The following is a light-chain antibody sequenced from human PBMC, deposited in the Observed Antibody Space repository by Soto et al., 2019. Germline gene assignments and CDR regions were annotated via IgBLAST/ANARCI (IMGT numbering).Light chain of an antibody. CDR2: KAS. Sequence: DIQMTQSPSALSASVGDRVTITCRASQSINSWLAWYQQTSGKAAKLLIYKASSLESGVPSRFSGSGSGTEFTLTISSLQADDFATYYCQQYNSYPHTYGGGTKVYIK. CDR1: QSINSW. V-gene: IGKV1-5*03. CDR3: QQYNSYPHT. J-gene: IGKJ3*01.